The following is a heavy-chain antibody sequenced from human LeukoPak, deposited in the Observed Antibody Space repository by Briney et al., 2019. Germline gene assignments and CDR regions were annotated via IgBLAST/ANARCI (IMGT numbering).Heavy chain of an antibody. J-gene: IGHJ6*02. D-gene: IGHD6-13*01. CDR1: GFTFSSYG. V-gene: IGHV3-30*19. CDR2: ISYDGSNK. CDR3: ARAPPGIAAAGTRYYYYGMDV. Sequence: PGRSLRLSCAASGFTFSSYGMHWVGQAPGKGLEGVAVISYDGSNKYYADSVKGRFTISRDNSKNTLYLQMNSLRVEDTAVYYCARAPPGIAAAGTRYYYYGMDVWGQGTTVTVSS.